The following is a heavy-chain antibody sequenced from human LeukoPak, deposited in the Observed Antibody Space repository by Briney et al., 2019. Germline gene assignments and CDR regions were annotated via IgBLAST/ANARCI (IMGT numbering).Heavy chain of an antibody. CDR2: IIPIFGTA. J-gene: IGHJ6*02. CDR1: GGTFSSYA. V-gene: IGHV1-69*13. CDR3: ARAGGPHDYGDPLYYYYGMDV. Sequence: SVKVSCKASGGTFSSYAISWVRQAPGQGLEWMGGIIPIFGTANYAQKFQGRVTITADESTSTAYMELSSLRSEDTAMYYCARAGGPHDYGDPLYYYYGMDVWGQGTTVTVSS. D-gene: IGHD4-17*01.